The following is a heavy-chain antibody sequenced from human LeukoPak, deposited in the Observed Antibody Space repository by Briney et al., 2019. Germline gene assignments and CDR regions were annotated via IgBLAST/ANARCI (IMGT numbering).Heavy chain of an antibody. Sequence: KPGGSLRLSCAASGFTFSSYSMNWVRQAPGKGLEWVSSISSSSSYIYYADSVKGRFTISRDNAKNSLHLQMNSLRAEDTAVYYCARVLAGYYDSSGYSGNDAFDIWGQGTMVTVSS. CDR1: GFTFSSYS. CDR2: ISSSSSYI. V-gene: IGHV3-21*01. D-gene: IGHD3-22*01. J-gene: IGHJ3*02. CDR3: ARVLAGYYDSSGYSGNDAFDI.